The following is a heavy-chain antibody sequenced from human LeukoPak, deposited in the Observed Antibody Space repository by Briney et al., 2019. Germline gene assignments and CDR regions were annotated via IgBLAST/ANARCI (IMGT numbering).Heavy chain of an antibody. Sequence: SVKVSCKASGGTFSGYAISWVRQAPGQGLEWMGRIIPIFGTANYAQKFQGRVTITTDESTSTAYMELSSLRSEDTAVYYCARVSPSAYSTAGAFDIWGQGTMVTVSS. CDR2: IIPIFGTA. V-gene: IGHV1-69*05. J-gene: IGHJ3*02. CDR3: ARVSPSAYSTAGAFDI. D-gene: IGHD3-22*01. CDR1: GGTFSGYA.